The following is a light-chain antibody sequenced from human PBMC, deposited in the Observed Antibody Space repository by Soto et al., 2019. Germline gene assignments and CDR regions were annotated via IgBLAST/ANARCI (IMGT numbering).Light chain of an antibody. CDR2: EVN. CDR1: SSDVGSYNL. V-gene: IGLV2-23*02. CDR3: CSYASSSSIYV. Sequence: LTQPASVSGSPGQSITISCTGSSSDVGSYNLVSWYQQHPGKAPQLMIYEVNKRPSGVSNRFSGSKSGNMASLTISGLQAEDEADYYCCSYASSSSIYVFGTGTKVTVL. J-gene: IGLJ1*01.